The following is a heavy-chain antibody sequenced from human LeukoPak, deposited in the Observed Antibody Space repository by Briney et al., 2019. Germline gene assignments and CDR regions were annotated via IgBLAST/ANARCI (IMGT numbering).Heavy chain of an antibody. CDR3: ATSSWYDDAFDI. D-gene: IGHD6-13*01. J-gene: IGHJ3*02. Sequence: SETLSLTCTVSGGSIGSYYWSWIRQPAGKGLEWIGRIYTSGSTNYNPSLKSRVTMSVDTSKNQFSLKLSSVTAADTAVYYCATSSWYDDAFDIWGQGTMVTVSS. CDR2: IYTSGST. CDR1: GGSIGSYY. V-gene: IGHV4-4*07.